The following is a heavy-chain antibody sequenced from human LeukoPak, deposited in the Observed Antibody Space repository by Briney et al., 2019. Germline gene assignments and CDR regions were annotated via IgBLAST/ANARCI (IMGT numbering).Heavy chain of an antibody. CDR2: INHSGST. CDR1: GGSFSGYY. V-gene: IGHV4-34*01. D-gene: IGHD3-22*01. Sequence: SETLSLTCAVYGGSFSGYYWSWIRQPPGKGLEWIGEINHSGSTNYNPSLKSRVTISVDTSKNQFSLKLSSVTAADTAVYYCARDVNPIAVVDYFDYWGQGTLVTVSS. J-gene: IGHJ4*02. CDR3: ARDVNPIAVVDYFDY.